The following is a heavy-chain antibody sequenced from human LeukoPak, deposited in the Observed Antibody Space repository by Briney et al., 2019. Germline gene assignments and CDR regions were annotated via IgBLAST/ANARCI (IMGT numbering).Heavy chain of an antibody. CDR1: SGSISSYY. CDR3: ARGRGWVVRGVIITGFDY. Sequence: SETESLTCTVSSGSISSYYWSWIRQPPGKGLEWIGYIYYSESTNYNPSLKGRVPISVDTSKNQFSLELSSVTAADTAVYYCARGRGWVVRGVIITGFDYWGHGNLVTVSS. D-gene: IGHD3-10*01. CDR2: IYYSEST. J-gene: IGHJ4*01. V-gene: IGHV4-59*08.